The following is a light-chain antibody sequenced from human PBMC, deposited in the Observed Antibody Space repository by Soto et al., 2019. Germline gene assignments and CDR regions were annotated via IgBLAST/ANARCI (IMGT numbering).Light chain of an antibody. CDR2: AAS. J-gene: IGKJ2*01. CDR3: QQLNSYLMYP. Sequence: IQMTQSPPSLSASVGDTVIITCRASQGIRDDLGWFQQKPGQAPKLLIYAASTLQSGVPSRFSGSGSGTEFTLTISSLQPEDFATYYCQQLNSYLMYPFGQGTKLEIK. V-gene: IGKV1-17*01. CDR1: QGIRDD.